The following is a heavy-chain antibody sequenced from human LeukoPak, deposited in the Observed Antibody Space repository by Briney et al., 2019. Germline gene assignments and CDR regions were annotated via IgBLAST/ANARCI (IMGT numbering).Heavy chain of an antibody. Sequence: GGSLRLSCAASGFTFSDYYMSWIRQAPGKGLEWVAYISPRSSYTDYADSVKGRFTISRDNAKNSLYLQMNSLRAEDTAVYSCAKFSSMTASHYFDFWGQGALVTASS. CDR3: AKFSSMTASHYFDF. CDR1: GFTFSDYY. V-gene: IGHV3-11*03. CDR2: ISPRSSYT. J-gene: IGHJ4*02. D-gene: IGHD2-21*02.